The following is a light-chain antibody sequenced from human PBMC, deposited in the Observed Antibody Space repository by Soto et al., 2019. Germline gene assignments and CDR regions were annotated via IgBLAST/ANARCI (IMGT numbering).Light chain of an antibody. CDR3: QQYDNWPRT. CDR2: GAS. CDR1: QSVSNN. V-gene: IGKV3-15*01. Sequence: ERVMTQSPATLSVSPGERATLSCRASQSVSNNLVWYQQKPSQAPRLLIYGASTRATGIPARFSGSGSGTEFTLTISSLQPEDCAVYFCQQYDNWPRTFGQGTKVEIK. J-gene: IGKJ1*01.